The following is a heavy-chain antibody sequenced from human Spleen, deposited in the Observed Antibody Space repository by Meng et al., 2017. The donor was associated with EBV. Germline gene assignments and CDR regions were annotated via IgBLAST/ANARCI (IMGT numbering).Heavy chain of an antibody. V-gene: IGHV1-18*01. CDR3: ARAHGDYEFDF. CDR2: ISGYNGNT. D-gene: IGHD4-17*01. Sequence: QVQLGQSGAEVKKPGASVKVSCKASGYTFNNNGITWVRQAPGQGLEWMGWISGYNGNTHYARSVQGRVTMTTDTSTSTAYMELRSLRSDDTAVYYCARAHGDYEFDFWGQGTLVTVSS. CDR1: GYTFNNNG. J-gene: IGHJ4*02.